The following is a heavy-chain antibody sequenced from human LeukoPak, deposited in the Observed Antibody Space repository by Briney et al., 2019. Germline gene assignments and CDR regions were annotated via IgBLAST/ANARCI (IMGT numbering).Heavy chain of an antibody. CDR3: ARVTRYCSGGSCYGYAFDI. CDR1: GFTFSSYA. V-gene: IGHV3-30*14. D-gene: IGHD2-15*01. J-gene: IGHJ3*02. Sequence: GRSLRLSCAASGFTFSSYAMHWVRQAPGKGLEWVAVTSYDGSNKYYADSVKGRFTISRDNSKNTLYLQMNSLRAEDTAVYYCARVTRYCSGGSCYGYAFDIWGQGTMVTVSS. CDR2: TSYDGSNK.